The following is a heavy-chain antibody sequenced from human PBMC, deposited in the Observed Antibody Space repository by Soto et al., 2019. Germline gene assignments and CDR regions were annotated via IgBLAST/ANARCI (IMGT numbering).Heavy chain of an antibody. V-gene: IGHV3-11*06. D-gene: IGHD5-12*01. CDR2: ISSSSGST. CDR1: GFTFSDYY. CDR3: ARDRGGYDRLYYYHGMDV. Sequence: GGSLRLSCAASGFTFSDYYMSWIRQAPGKGREYISYISSSSGSTNYADSVKGRFTISRDNAKNSLYLQMSSLRAEDTAVYYCARDRGGYDRLYYYHGMDVWGQGTTVTVSS. J-gene: IGHJ6*02.